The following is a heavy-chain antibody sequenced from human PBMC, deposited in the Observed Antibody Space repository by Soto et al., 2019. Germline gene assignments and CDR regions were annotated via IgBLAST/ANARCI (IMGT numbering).Heavy chain of an antibody. CDR3: ARAPEVTTYYFDY. J-gene: IGHJ4*02. V-gene: IGHV3-33*01. D-gene: IGHD4-4*01. CDR2: IWYDGSNK. CDR1: GFTFGSYG. Sequence: QVQLVESGGGGVQPGRSLRLSCAASGFTFGSYGMHWVRQAPGKGLEWVAVIWYDGSNKYYADSVKGRFTISRDNSKHTRYLQMNSLSAEDTAVYYCARAPEVTTYYFDYWGQGTRVTVSS.